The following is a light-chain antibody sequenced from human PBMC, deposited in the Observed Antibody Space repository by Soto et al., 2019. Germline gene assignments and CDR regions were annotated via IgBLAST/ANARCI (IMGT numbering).Light chain of an antibody. V-gene: IGLV2-8*01. J-gene: IGLJ3*02. CDR1: SSDVGGYNY. CDR3: SSYAGTNNLV. Sequence: QSALTQPPSASGSPGQSVTISCTGTSSDVGGYNYVSWYQQHPGQAPKLMMYEVSKRPSGVPDRVSGSRSGKTASLTVSGLQAEDEADYYCSSYAGTNNLVFGGGTKLTVL. CDR2: EVS.